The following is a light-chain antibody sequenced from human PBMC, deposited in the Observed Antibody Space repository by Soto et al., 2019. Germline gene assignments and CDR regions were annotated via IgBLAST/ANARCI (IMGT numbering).Light chain of an antibody. CDR2: NSS. J-gene: IGKJ1*01. Sequence: EIVLTQTPGTLSVSPGERATLSCRASQSVRSNYLAWYQQKPGQAPRLLIYNSSTRATGIPDRFSGSGSGTDVTLTISRLEPEDFALYYCQQYRDLPQTFGQGTQVEIK. V-gene: IGKV3-20*01. CDR1: QSVRSNY. CDR3: QQYRDLPQT.